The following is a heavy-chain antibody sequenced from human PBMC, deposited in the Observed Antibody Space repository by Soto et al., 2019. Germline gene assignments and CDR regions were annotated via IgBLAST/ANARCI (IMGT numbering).Heavy chain of an antibody. CDR2: INPKTGGT. D-gene: IGHD6-13*01. CDR3: AREGSAWYTELDY. Sequence: QVQLVQSGAEVKKPGASVRVSCKVSGDTFSDYHMHWVRQAPGQGFEWMGWINPKTGGTSYARKFQGRVTMTGDSSVSSVYMELTRLRSDDTAVYVCAREGSAWYTELDYWGQGTVVIVSS. CDR1: GDTFSDYH. J-gene: IGHJ4*02. V-gene: IGHV1-2*02.